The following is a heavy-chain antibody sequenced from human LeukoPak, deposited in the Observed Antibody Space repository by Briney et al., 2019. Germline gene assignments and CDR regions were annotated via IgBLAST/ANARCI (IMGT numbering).Heavy chain of an antibody. J-gene: IGHJ4*02. Sequence: PGGSLRLSCAASGFTFSSYAMSWVRQAPGKGLEWVSAISGSGGSTYYADSVKGRFTISRDNSKNTLYLQMNSLRAEDTAVYYCAKDHHYYGSGSYSPFEYWGQGTLVTVSS. CDR2: ISGSGGST. CDR3: AKDHHYYGSGSYSPFEY. V-gene: IGHV3-23*01. D-gene: IGHD3-10*01. CDR1: GFTFSSYA.